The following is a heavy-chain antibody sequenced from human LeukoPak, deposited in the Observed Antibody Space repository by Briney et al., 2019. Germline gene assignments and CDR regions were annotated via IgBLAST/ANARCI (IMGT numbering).Heavy chain of an antibody. V-gene: IGHV3-23*01. CDR1: GFTFSSYA. CDR3: ARCNYYDSSGYPTSFEN. D-gene: IGHD3-22*01. Sequence: GGSLRLSCATSGFTFSSYAMSWVRQAPGKGLEWVSAISGSGGSTYYADSVKGRFTISRDNSKNTLYLQMSSLRAEDTAVYYCARCNYYDSSGYPTSFENWGQGTLVTVSS. J-gene: IGHJ4*02. CDR2: ISGSGGST.